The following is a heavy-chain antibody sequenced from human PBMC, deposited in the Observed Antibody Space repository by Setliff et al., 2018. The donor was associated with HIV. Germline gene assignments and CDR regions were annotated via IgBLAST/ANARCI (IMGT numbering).Heavy chain of an antibody. V-gene: IGHV4-4*02. D-gene: IGHD5-12*01. J-gene: IGHJ4*02. Sequence: PSETLSLTCAVSGGSISSSNWWGWVRQPPGKGLECIGVTYHSGTTNYHPSLKRRVTISVDKSKNHFSLKLNSVTAADTAVYYGTRWKSSGYNYFDYWGQGTLVTVSS. CDR3: TRWKSSGYNYFDY. CDR1: GGSISSSNW. CDR2: TYHSGTT.